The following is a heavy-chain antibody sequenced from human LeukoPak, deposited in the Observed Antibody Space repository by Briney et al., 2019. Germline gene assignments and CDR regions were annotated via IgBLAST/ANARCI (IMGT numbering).Heavy chain of an antibody. J-gene: IGHJ3*02. V-gene: IGHV3-30*02. CDR1: GFTFSSYG. D-gene: IGHD6-19*01. CDR2: IRYDGSNK. CDR3: AKEKSSGWHDAFDI. Sequence: GGSLRLSCAASGFTFSSYGMHWVRQAPGKGLEWVAFIRYDGSNKYYADSVKGRFPISRDTSKNTLYLQMNSLRAEDTAVYYCAKEKSSGWHDAFDIWGQGTMVTVSS.